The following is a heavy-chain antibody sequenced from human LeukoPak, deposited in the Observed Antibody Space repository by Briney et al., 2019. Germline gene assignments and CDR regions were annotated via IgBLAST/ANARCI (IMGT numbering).Heavy chain of an antibody. V-gene: IGHV6-1*01. D-gene: IGHD3-16*01. CDR1: GDSVSSNSAA. CDR2: TYFRSKLYQ. CDR3: TSGWALNS. J-gene: IGHJ4*02. Sequence: SQTLSLTCALSGDSVSSNSAAWNWLRQSPSRGLEWLGRTYFRSKLYQDYAVSVKGRITIDSDTSKNQFSLHLSSVTPGDTAVYYCTSGWALNSWGQGTLVTVSS.